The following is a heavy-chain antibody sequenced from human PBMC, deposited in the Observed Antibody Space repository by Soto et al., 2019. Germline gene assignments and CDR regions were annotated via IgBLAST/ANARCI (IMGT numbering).Heavy chain of an antibody. V-gene: IGHV3-74*01. D-gene: IGHD1-20*01. CDR1: GLSFRNYW. J-gene: IGHJ4*02. CDR2: INTDGTYT. Sequence: EMQLVESGGGLVQPGGSLRLSCVASGLSFRNYWVHWVRQAPGKGLEWVSRINTDGTYTSNADPVKGRFTISRENAKNTLYLQMNSLRVEDTAVYFCAGFGYDWNGWDWGPGTLVTVSS. CDR3: AGFGYDWNGWD.